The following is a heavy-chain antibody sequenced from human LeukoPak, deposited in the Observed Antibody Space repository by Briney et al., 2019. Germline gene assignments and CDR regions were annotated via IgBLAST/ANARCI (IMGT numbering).Heavy chain of an antibody. V-gene: IGHV4-34*01. D-gene: IGHD3-22*01. Sequence: PSETLSLTCAVYGGSFSGYYWSWIRQPPGKGLEWIGEINNSGSTTYNPSLKSRVTISVDTSKNQFSLKLCSVTAADTAVYYCARGQYYYDSSGWVSGYYYYYMDVWGKGTTVTVSS. CDR2: INNSGST. CDR3: ARGQYYYDSSGWVSGYYYYYMDV. J-gene: IGHJ6*03. CDR1: GGSFSGYY.